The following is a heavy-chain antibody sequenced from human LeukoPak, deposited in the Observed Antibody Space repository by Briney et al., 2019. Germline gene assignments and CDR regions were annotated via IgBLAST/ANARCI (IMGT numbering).Heavy chain of an antibody. CDR2: ISAYNGNT. J-gene: IGHJ6*02. CDR3: ARGGDGYNSDYYYGMDV. V-gene: IGHV1-18*01. D-gene: IGHD5-24*01. CDR1: GYTFTSYG. Sequence: ASVKVSCKASGYTFTSYGISWVRQAPGQGLEWMGWISAYNGNTNYAQKLQGRVTMTTDTSTSTAYMELRSLRSDDTAAYYCARGGDGYNSDYYYGMDVWGQGTTVTVSS.